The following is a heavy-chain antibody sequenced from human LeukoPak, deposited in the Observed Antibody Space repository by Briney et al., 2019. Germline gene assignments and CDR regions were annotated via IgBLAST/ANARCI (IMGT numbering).Heavy chain of an antibody. D-gene: IGHD4-17*01. CDR1: GYTFTSYD. CDR2: MNPNSGNT. CDR3: ARAYGQAPDFDY. V-gene: IGHV1-8*01. Sequence: ASVKVSCKASGYTFTSYDINWVRQATGQGLEWMGWMNPNSGNTGYAQKFQGRVTMTRNTSISTAYMELSSLRSEDTAVYYCARAYGQAPDFDYWGQGTLVTVSS. J-gene: IGHJ4*02.